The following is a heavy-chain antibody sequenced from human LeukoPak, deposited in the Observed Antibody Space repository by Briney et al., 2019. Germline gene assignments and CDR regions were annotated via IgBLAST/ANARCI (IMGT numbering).Heavy chain of an antibody. CDR1: GGSISSSSYY. V-gene: IGHV4-39*01. D-gene: IGHD6-19*01. CDR3: ARHFGLAVAGTWGLFDY. CDR2: IYHSGST. Sequence: SETLSLTCTVSGGSISSSSYYWGWIRQPPGKGLEWIGSIYHSGSTYYNPSLKSRVTISVDTSKNQFSLKLSSVTAADTAVYYCARHFGLAVAGTWGLFDYWGQGTLVTVSS. J-gene: IGHJ4*02.